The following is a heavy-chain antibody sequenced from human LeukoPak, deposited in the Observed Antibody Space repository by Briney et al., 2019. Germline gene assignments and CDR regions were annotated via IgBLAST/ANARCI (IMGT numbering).Heavy chain of an antibody. D-gene: IGHD5-18*01. CDR2: IYPGDSDT. CDR1: GYSFTSYW. V-gene: IGHV5-51*01. J-gene: IGHJ4*02. CDR3: ARRQEEGYSYGLSFDY. Sequence: GESLKISCKGSGYSFTSYWIGWVRQMPGKGLEWMGIIYPGDSDTRYSPSFQGQVTISADKSISTAYLQWSSPKASDTAMYYCARRQEEGYSYGLSFDYWGRGTLVTVSS.